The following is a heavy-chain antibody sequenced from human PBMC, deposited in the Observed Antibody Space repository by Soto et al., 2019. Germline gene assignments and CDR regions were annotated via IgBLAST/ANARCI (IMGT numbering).Heavy chain of an antibody. CDR1: GASIRSYH. Sequence: SETLSLTCAVSGASIRSYHWSWIRQPAGKGLEWIGRMQHTGNTNYNPSLKSRVTMSVDTSKNQISLKMTSVTAADTAVYFCAKDVSSRRWFDPWGQGILVTVSS. J-gene: IGHJ5*02. D-gene: IGHD3-16*01. CDR3: AKDVSSRRWFDP. CDR2: MQHTGNT. V-gene: IGHV4-4*07.